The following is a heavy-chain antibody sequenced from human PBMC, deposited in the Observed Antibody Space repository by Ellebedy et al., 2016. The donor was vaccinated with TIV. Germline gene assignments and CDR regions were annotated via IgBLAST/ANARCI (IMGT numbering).Heavy chain of an antibody. D-gene: IGHD4-17*01. Sequence: AASVKVSCKASGYTFTSYAMHWVRQAPGQRLEWMGWINAGNGNTKYSQKFQGRVTITRDTSASTAYMELSSLRSEDTAVYYCARDYGDYERSAHYYYYGMDVWGQGTTVTVSS. CDR1: GYTFTSYA. J-gene: IGHJ6*02. CDR2: INAGNGNT. V-gene: IGHV1-3*01. CDR3: ARDYGDYERSAHYYYYGMDV.